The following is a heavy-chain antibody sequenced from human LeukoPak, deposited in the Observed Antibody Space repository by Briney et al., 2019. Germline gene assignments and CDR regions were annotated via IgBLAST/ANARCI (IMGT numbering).Heavy chain of an antibody. CDR1: GGSISSYY. D-gene: IGHD3-10*01. CDR2: IYYSGST. V-gene: IGHV4-59*08. J-gene: IGHJ5*02. CDR3: ARHGIWFGDTYRWFDP. Sequence: SETLSLTCTVSGGSISSYYWSWIRQPPGKGLEWIGYIYYSGSTNYNPSLTSRVTISVDTSKNQFSLRLTSVTAADTAVYFCARHGIWFGDTYRWFDPWGQGTLVTVSS.